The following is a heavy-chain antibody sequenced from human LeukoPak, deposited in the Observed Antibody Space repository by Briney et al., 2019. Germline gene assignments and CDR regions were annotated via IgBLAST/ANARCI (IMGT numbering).Heavy chain of an antibody. Sequence: PSETLSLTCAVYGGSFSGYYWSWIRQPPGKGLEWIGEINHSGSTSYNPSLKSRVTISVDTSKNQFSLKLSSVTAADTAVYYCARGPAGFDYWGQGTLVTVSS. CDR2: INHSGST. CDR1: GGSFSGYY. CDR3: ARGPAGFDY. D-gene: IGHD2-2*01. J-gene: IGHJ4*02. V-gene: IGHV4-34*01.